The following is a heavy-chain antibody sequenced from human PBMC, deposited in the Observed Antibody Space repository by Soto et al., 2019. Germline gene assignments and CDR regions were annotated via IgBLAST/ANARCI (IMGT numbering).Heavy chain of an antibody. J-gene: IGHJ4*02. CDR2: VSHDGRNT. CDR3: AKGGRQWLGTSELNY. Sequence: VQLVESGGGVVQPGRSLRLSCAASGFTFSDYAMHWVRQAPGKGLEWVAVVSHDGRNTHYADSVKGRFTISRDSSKNTVALEMTSLRAQQTDVYCFAKGGRQWLGTSELNYWGQGALVTVSS. V-gene: IGHV3-30*18. CDR1: GFTFSDYA. D-gene: IGHD6-19*01.